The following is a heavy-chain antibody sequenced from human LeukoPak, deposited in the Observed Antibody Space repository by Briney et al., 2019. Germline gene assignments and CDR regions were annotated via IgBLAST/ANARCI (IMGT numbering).Heavy chain of an antibody. CDR3: ATTPERPLGFSSRTGAFDI. Sequence: SQTLSLTCTVSGGSISSGSYYWSWIRQPAGKGLEWIGHIYTSGRTNYNPSLKSRVTTSVDTSKNQFSLKLRSVTAADTAVYYCATTPERPLGFSSRTGAFDIWGQGTMVTVSS. V-gene: IGHV4-61*09. CDR2: IYTSGRT. D-gene: IGHD2-2*01. J-gene: IGHJ3*02. CDR1: GGSISSGSYY.